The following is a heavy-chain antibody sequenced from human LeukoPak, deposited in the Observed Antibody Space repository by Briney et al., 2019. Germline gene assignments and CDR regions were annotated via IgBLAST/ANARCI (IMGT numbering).Heavy chain of an antibody. CDR2: IRYDGSNK. J-gene: IGHJ5*02. D-gene: IGHD2-2*03. V-gene: IGHV3-30*02. CDR1: GFTFSSYG. Sequence: PGGSLRLSCAASGFTFSSYGMHWVRQAPGKGLEWVAFIRYDGSNKYYADSVKGRFTISRDNSKNTLYLQMNSLRAEDTAVYYCAKGAHPLDIVVVPGVTPWGQGTLVIVSS. CDR3: AKGAHPLDIVVVPGVTP.